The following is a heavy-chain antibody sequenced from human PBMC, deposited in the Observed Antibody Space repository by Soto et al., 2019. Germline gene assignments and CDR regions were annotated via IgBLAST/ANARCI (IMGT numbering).Heavy chain of an antibody. D-gene: IGHD2-21*02. J-gene: IGHJ4*02. Sequence: QVQLMQSGAEVKKPGASVKVSCKASGDTFTDYYIHWVRQAPGQGLEWMGTVNPSGGHTTYAQHFLGRVTMTRDTSTSTPYRELTSLTSDATAIYYCARGGPVVVVTAALDYWGQGTLVTVSS. CDR1: GDTFTDYY. CDR2: VNPSGGHT. V-gene: IGHV1-46*01. CDR3: ARGGPVVVVTAALDY.